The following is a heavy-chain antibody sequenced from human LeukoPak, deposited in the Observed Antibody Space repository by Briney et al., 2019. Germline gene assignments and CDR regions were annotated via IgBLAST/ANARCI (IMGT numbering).Heavy chain of an antibody. Sequence: GGSLRLSCTASGFSFSNHYMRWISQAPGKGLEWVANINEDGSNKWHLGSVKGRFTVSRDNARNSLYLQMNSLRVEDTAVYYCTRVIVAVPGYFDYFDFWGQGVLVTVSS. D-gene: IGHD6-19*01. CDR1: GFSFSNHY. CDR2: INEDGSNK. CDR3: TRVIVAVPGYFDYFDF. V-gene: IGHV3-7*01. J-gene: IGHJ4*02.